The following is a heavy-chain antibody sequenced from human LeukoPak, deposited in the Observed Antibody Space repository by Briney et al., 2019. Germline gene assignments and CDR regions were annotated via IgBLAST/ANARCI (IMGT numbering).Heavy chain of an antibody. CDR3: ARSYGDYGPFDY. J-gene: IGHJ4*02. D-gene: IGHD4-17*01. CDR2: INSDGSIS. V-gene: IGHV3-74*01. CDR1: GFTFSSYC. Sequence: GGSLRLSCAASGFTFSSYCMQWVRQAPGKGLVWVSRINSDGSISGYADSVKGRFTISRDNAKNTLYLQMNSLRAEDTALYYCARSYGDYGPFDYWGQGTLVTVSS.